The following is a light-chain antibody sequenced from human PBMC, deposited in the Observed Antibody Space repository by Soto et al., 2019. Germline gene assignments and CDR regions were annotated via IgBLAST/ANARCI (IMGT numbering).Light chain of an antibody. Sequence: QSVLTQPPSASGTPGQRVTISCSGSSSKIGSNTVNWYQQLPGTEPKILIYSNYQRPSGAPDRFSGSKSANSADTAISGLQTDEDADNYCASCDDSLICFYVFGTGTKLTVL. V-gene: IGLV1-44*01. J-gene: IGLJ1*01. CDR3: ASCDDSLICFYV. CDR2: SNY. CDR1: SSKIGSNT.